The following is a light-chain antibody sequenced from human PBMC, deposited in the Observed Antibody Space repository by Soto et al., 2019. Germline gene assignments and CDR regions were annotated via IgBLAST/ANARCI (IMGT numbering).Light chain of an antibody. Sequence: DVVLTQSPLSLPVNFGQPASNSCRSSKSLVYSDGNTHLSWFHQRPGQSPRRLIYRVSSRDSGVPDRFSGSGSGTDFTLEISRVEAEDVGIYFCTQGTHCPRTFGPGTKV. V-gene: IGKV2-30*01. J-gene: IGKJ1*01. CDR3: TQGTHCPRT. CDR1: KSLVYSDGNTH. CDR2: RVS.